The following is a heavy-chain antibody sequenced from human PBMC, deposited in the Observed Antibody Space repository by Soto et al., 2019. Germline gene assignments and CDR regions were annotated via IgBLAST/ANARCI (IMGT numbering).Heavy chain of an antibody. V-gene: IGHV1-69*06. J-gene: IGHJ5*02. Sequence: SVKVSCKASGGTFSSYAISWVRQAPGQGLEWMGGIIPIFGTANYAQKFQGRVTITADKSTSTAYMELSSLRSEDTAVYYCARGGPTRNWCGPWGQGTLVTVAS. CDR3: ARGGPTRNWCGP. CDR1: GGTFSSYA. CDR2: IIPIFGTA. D-gene: IGHD1-1*01.